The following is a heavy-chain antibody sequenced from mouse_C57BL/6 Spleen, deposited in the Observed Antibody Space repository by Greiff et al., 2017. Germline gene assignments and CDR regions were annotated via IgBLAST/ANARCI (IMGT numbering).Heavy chain of an antibody. Sequence: VQLQQSGAELMKPGASVKLSCKATGYTFTGYWIEWVKQRPGHGLEWIGEIFPGCGSTNYNEKFKGKATLTADTSSNTAYMPLNSLTTEYSSVYDGATKDGWAYYLDYWGQGTTLTVSS. CDR3: ATKDGWAYYLDY. J-gene: IGHJ2*01. D-gene: IGHD2-3*01. CDR2: IFPGCGST. V-gene: IGHV1-9*01. CDR1: GYTFTGYW.